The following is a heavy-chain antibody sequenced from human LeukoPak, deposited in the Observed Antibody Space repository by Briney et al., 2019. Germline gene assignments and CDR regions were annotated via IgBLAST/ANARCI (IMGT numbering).Heavy chain of an antibody. J-gene: IGHJ4*02. Sequence: PGGSLRLSCAASGFTFSSYAMSWVRQAPGKGLEWVSAISGSGGSTYYADSVKGWFTISRDNSKNTLYLQMNSLRAEDTAVYYCAKVYCSSTSCYDWYFDYWGQGTLVTVSS. CDR1: GFTFSSYA. V-gene: IGHV3-23*01. CDR3: AKVYCSSTSCYDWYFDY. CDR2: ISGSGGST. D-gene: IGHD2-2*01.